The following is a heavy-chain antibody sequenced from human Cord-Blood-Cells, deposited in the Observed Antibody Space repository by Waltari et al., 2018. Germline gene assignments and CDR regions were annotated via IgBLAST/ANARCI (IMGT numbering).Heavy chain of an antibody. CDR1: GYSVTSYW. CDR3: ARWAGEDWYFDL. V-gene: IGHV5-51*01. J-gene: IGHJ2*01. Sequence: EVQLVQSGTEVKKPGESLKISCKGSGYSVTSYWSGWVRQRPGDGLEWRGIIYPGDSDTRYSPSFQGQVTISADKSISTAYLQWSSLKASDTAMYYCARWAGEDWYFDLWGRGTLVTVSS. CDR2: IYPGDSDT. D-gene: IGHD7-27*01.